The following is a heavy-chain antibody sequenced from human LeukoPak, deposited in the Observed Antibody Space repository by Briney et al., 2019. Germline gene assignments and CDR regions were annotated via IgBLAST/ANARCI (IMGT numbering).Heavy chain of an antibody. J-gene: IGHJ6*02. CDR2: ISWNSGSI. V-gene: IGHV3-9*01. CDR1: GFTFDDYA. CDR3: AKDIQGDFWSGYYPRTYYYYGMDV. Sequence: PGGSLRLSCAASGFTFDDYAMHWVRQAPGKGLEWVSGISWNSGSIGYADSVKGRFTISRDNAKSSLYLQMNSLRAEDTALYYCAKDIQGDFWSGYYPRTYYYYGMDVWGQGTTVTVSS. D-gene: IGHD3-3*01.